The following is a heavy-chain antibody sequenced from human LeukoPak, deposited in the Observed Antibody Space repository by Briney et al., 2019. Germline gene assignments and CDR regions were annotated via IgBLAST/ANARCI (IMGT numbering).Heavy chain of an antibody. CDR1: GFTFSSYA. J-gene: IGHJ4*02. V-gene: IGHV3-48*02. D-gene: IGHD2-21*01. CDR3: ARSYSFDY. Sequence: PGGSLRLSCAASGFTFSSYAMNWVRQAPGKGLEWISYIRSTSSTMYHADSVKGRFTISRDNAKNSLYLQMNSLRDEDTAVYYCARSYSFDYWGQGTLVTVSS. CDR2: IRSTSSTM.